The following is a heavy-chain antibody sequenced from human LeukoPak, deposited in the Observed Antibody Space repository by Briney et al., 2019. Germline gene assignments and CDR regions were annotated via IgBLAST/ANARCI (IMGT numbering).Heavy chain of an antibody. D-gene: IGHD2-15*01. J-gene: IGHJ3*02. CDR1: GFPFRRYG. Sequence: GGSLRLSCAASGFPFRRYGLHWVRQAPGKGLEWVAVISYDGGTQYYADSVKGRFTISRDNSKNTLYLQMNSLRAEDTAVYYCAKSRPPYCSGGSCYDDAFDIWGQGTMVTVSS. CDR2: ISYDGGTQ. V-gene: IGHV3-30*18. CDR3: AKSRPPYCSGGSCYDDAFDI.